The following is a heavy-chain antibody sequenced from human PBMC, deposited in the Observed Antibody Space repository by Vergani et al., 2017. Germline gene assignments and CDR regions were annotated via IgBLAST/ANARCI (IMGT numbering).Heavy chain of an antibody. CDR2: ISSSGSTL. Sequence: QVQLVESGGGLVKPGGSLRLSCAASGFTFSDYYMSWIRQAPGQGVEWVSYISSSGSTLYYADSVKGRFTIPRDNAKNSLYLQMNSLRAEDTAVYYCACSGLLWFGEARFDYWGQGTLVTVSS. D-gene: IGHD3-10*01. CDR1: GFTFSDYY. J-gene: IGHJ4*02. CDR3: ACSGLLWFGEARFDY. V-gene: IGHV3-11*01.